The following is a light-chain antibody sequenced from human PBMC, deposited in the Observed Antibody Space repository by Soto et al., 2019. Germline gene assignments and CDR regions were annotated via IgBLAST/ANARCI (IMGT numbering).Light chain of an antibody. V-gene: IGKV3-11*01. J-gene: IGKJ4*01. CDR2: DAS. Sequence: VMTQAPATLSVAPGERATLSWGASQSVSSYLAWYQQKPGQAPRLLIYDASNRATGIPARFSGSGSGTDFTLTISSLEPEDFAVYYCQQRSDWPLTFGGGTKVDIK. CDR3: QQRSDWPLT. CDR1: QSVSSY.